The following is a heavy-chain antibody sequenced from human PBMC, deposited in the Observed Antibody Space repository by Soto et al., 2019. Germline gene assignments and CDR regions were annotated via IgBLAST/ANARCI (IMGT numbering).Heavy chain of an antibody. J-gene: IGHJ6*02. CDR3: ARHKVYGSGTSHGMDV. D-gene: IGHD3-10*01. CDR2: INSDGSRT. V-gene: IGHV3-74*01. CDR1: GFTFSSYW. Sequence: PGGSLRLSCAASGFTFSSYWMHWVRQAPGKGLVWVSRINSDGSRTSYADSVKGGFTISRDKDKNTLYVQMNSLRAEDKAVYYCARHKVYGSGTSHGMDVWGQGTTVTVSS.